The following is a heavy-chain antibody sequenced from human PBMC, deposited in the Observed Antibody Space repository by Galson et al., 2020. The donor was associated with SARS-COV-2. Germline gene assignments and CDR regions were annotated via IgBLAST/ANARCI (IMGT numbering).Heavy chain of an antibody. CDR3: ARDRGYCSSTSWSLFHYGMDV. Sequence: SQTLSLTCTVSGGSLTINNYFWAWIRQPPGKGLEWIGTLHYSGSTSYNPSLKSRVTMSVDTTKNQFSLKLSSVTAADTAVYYCARDRGYCSSTSWSLFHYGMDVWGQGTTVTVSS. D-gene: IGHD2-2*01. V-gene: IGHV4-39*07. CDR1: GGSLTINNYF. CDR2: LHYSGST. J-gene: IGHJ6*02.